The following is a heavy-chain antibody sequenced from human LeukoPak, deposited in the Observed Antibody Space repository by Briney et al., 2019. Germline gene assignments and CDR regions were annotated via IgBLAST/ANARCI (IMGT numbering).Heavy chain of an antibody. Sequence: GGSLRLSCAASGFTFSSYWMHWVRQAPGKGLVWVSRINSDGSSTSYADSVKGRFTISRDNAKNTLYLQMNSLRAEDTAVYYCARDGRGELVPYYYYYMDVWGKGTTVTVSS. CDR3: ARDGRGELVPYYYYYMDV. D-gene: IGHD1-26*01. V-gene: IGHV3-74*01. CDR1: GFTFSSYW. J-gene: IGHJ6*03. CDR2: INSDGSST.